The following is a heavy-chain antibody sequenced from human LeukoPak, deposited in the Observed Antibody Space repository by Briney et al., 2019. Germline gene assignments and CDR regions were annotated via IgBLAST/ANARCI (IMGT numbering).Heavy chain of an antibody. CDR1: GGSISSYY. V-gene: IGHV4-59*12. Sequence: PSETLSLTCTVSGGSISSYYWSWIRQPPGKGLEWIGYIYHSGSTYYNPSLKSRVTISVDRSKNQFSLKLSSVTAADTAVYYCARSPDTYSSSWFQGEYFQHWGQGTLVTVSS. CDR2: IYHSGST. J-gene: IGHJ1*01. D-gene: IGHD6-13*01. CDR3: ARSPDTYSSSWFQGEYFQH.